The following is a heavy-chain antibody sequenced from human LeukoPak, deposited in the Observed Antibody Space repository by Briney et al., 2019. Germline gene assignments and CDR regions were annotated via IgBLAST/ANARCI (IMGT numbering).Heavy chain of an antibody. V-gene: IGHV3-21*01. Sequence: GQSLRLSCAVSGVTFNTFNMNWDCNAPWKGLDCVSSITRGGDYICYADSVKGRFTTSSDNAKNSPSLQLYSLRVEGTAVYYCGRGHYEVLAASYKWTPDYWGQGTLVTVSS. J-gene: IGHJ4*02. D-gene: IGHD3-9*01. CDR2: ITRGGDYI. CDR1: GVTFNTFN. CDR3: GRGHYEVLAASYKWTPDY.